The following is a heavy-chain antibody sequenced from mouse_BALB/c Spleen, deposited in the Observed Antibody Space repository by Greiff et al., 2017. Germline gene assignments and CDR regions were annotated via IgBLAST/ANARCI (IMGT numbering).Heavy chain of an antibody. CDR1: GFTFSSYA. Sequence: EVKVEESGGGLVKPGGSLKLSCAASGFTFSSYAMSWVRQTPEKRLEWVASISSGGSTYYPDSVKGRFTISRDNARNILYLQMSSLRSEDTAMYYCARGRAYGNFYFDYWGQGTTLTVSS. CDR3: ARGRAYGNFYFDY. D-gene: IGHD2-1*01. J-gene: IGHJ2*01. V-gene: IGHV5-6-5*01. CDR2: ISSGGST.